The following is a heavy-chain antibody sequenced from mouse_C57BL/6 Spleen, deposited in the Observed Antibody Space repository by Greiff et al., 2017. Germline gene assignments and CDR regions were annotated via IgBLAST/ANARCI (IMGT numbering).Heavy chain of an antibody. CDR3: SIGMGYYYAMDY. J-gene: IGHJ4*01. Sequence: QVQLQQPGAELVKPGASVKVSCKASGYTFTSYWMHWVKQRPGQGLEWIGRIHPSDSDTNYNQKFKGKATLTVDKSSSTAYVQLSSLTSEDSAVYYCSIGMGYYYAMDYWGQGTSVTVSS. CDR1: GYTFTSYW. V-gene: IGHV1-74*01. D-gene: IGHD2-2*01. CDR2: IHPSDSDT.